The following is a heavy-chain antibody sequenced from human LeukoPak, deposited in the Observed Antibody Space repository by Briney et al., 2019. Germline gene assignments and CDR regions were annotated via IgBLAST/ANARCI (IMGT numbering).Heavy chain of an antibody. CDR3: AKVYSSGFYDAFDI. J-gene: IGHJ3*02. V-gene: IGHV3-9*01. Sequence: PGRSLRLSCAVSGFTFEDYAVNWVRQAPGKGLEWVSGITWNSGVIGYAGSVKGRFTISRDNAKNSLYLQMHSLRAEDTALYYCAKVYSSGFYDAFDIWGQGTMVTVSS. CDR1: GFTFEDYA. CDR2: ITWNSGVI. D-gene: IGHD6-19*01.